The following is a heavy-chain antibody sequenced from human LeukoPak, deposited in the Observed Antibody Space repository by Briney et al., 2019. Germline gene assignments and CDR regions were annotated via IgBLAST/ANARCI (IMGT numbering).Heavy chain of an antibody. CDR1: GYTFTGYY. Sequence: EASVKVSCKASGYTFTGYYMHWVRQAPGQGLEWMGWINPNSGGTNYAQKFQGRVTMTRDTSISTAYMELSRLRSDDTAVYYCARDGHSGYVSNWFDPWGQGTLVTVSS. CDR2: INPNSGGT. V-gene: IGHV1-2*02. D-gene: IGHD5-12*01. J-gene: IGHJ5*02. CDR3: ARDGHSGYVSNWFDP.